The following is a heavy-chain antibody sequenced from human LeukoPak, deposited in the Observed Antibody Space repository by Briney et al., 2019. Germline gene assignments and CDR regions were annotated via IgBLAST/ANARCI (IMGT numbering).Heavy chain of an antibody. V-gene: IGHV3-21*06. J-gene: IGHJ3*02. CDR3: ARPTALGLYDAFDI. CDR1: GFSFSSYS. Sequence: PGGSLRLSCAGSGFSFSSYSLNWVRQAPGKGLEWVSSINGESRYIFYTDSVKGRFTISRDNAENSLYLQLNNLRADDTAVYYCARPTALGLYDAFDIWGHGTMVTVSS. D-gene: IGHD2-21*02. CDR2: INGESRYI.